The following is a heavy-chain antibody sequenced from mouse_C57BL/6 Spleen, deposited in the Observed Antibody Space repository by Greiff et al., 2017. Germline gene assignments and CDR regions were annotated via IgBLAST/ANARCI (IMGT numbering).Heavy chain of an antibody. Sequence: QVQLQQSGPELVKPGASVKISCKASGYAFSSSWMNWVKQRPGKGLEWIGRIYPGDGDTNYNGKFKGKATLTADKSSSTAYMQLSSLTSEDSAVYFGANGNSYYFDYWGQGTTLTVSS. D-gene: IGHD2-1*01. J-gene: IGHJ2*01. V-gene: IGHV1-82*01. CDR1: GYAFSSSW. CDR2: IYPGDGDT. CDR3: ANGNSYYFDY.